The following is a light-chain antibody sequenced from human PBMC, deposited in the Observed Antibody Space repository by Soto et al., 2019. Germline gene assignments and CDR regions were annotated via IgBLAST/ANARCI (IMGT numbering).Light chain of an antibody. CDR3: QSFDSSLSAWV. J-gene: IGLJ3*02. CDR1: SSNIGAGYD. Sequence: QLVLTQPPSVSGAPGQRVTISCTGSSSNIGAGYDVHWYQQLPGTAPKLLIYDNTNRPSGVPDRFSGSKSGTSASLAITGLQAEDEADYYCQSFDSSLSAWVFGGGTKVTVL. CDR2: DNT. V-gene: IGLV1-40*01.